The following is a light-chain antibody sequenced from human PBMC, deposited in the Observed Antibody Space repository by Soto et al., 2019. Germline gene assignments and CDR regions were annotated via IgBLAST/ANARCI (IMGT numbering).Light chain of an antibody. CDR1: SSDIGDYNY. CDR3: CSYTRIGTLI. J-gene: IGLJ1*01. CDR2: DVS. V-gene: IGLV2-14*01. Sequence: QSVLTQPASVSGSPGQSITISCVGTSSDIGDYNYVSWYQQHPGKVPKVIIYDVSNRPSGVSYRFSATKSGNTASLTISGLQAEDEADYYCCSYTRIGTLIFGTRTKVTLL.